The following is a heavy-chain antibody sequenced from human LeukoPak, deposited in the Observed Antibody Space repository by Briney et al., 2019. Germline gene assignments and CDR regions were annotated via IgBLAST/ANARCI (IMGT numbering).Heavy chain of an antibody. CDR1: GYTFTSYA. Sequence: ASVKVSCKASGYTFTSYAMNWVRQAPGQGLEWMGWINTNTGNPTYAQGFTGRFVFSLDTSVSTAYLQISSLKAEDTAVCYCARDKRWSHINRGADYWGQGTLVTVSS. J-gene: IGHJ4*02. CDR3: ARDKRWSHINRGADY. V-gene: IGHV7-4-1*02. D-gene: IGHD2-15*01. CDR2: INTNTGNP.